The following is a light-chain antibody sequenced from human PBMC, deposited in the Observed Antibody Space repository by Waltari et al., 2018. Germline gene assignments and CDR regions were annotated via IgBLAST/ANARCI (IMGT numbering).Light chain of an antibody. CDR1: QSVSTD. Sequence: EAVMTQSTATLSVSPGERVTLSCRASQSVSTDLAWYQQRPGQAPRLLIHGAVTRATGIPARFSGRGSGTEFTLTISSLQSEDSAVYYCQQYNKWLTFGGGTKVEI. CDR2: GAV. V-gene: IGKV3-15*01. CDR3: QQYNKWLT. J-gene: IGKJ4*01.